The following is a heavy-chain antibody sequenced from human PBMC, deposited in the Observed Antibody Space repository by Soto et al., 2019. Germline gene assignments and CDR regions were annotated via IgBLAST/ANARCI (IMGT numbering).Heavy chain of an antibody. V-gene: IGHV1-8*01. CDR1: GYTFTGYY. Sequence: ASVKVSCKASGYTFTGYYMHWVRQATGQGLEWMGWMNPNSGNTGYAQKFQGRVTMTRNTSISTAYMELSSLRSEDTAVYYCARGPLVWGYSKSDYYYYYMDVWGKGTTVTVSS. CDR2: MNPNSGNT. D-gene: IGHD4-4*01. CDR3: ARGPLVWGYSKSDYYYYYMDV. J-gene: IGHJ6*03.